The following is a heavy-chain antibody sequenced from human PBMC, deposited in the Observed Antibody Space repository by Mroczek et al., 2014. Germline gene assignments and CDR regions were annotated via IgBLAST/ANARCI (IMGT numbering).Heavy chain of an antibody. Sequence: QVQLQQWGAGLLKPSETLSLTCAVYGGSFSGYYWSWIRQPPGKGLEWIGEINHSGSTNYNPSLKSRVTISVDTSKNQFSLKLSSVTAADTAVYYCARGLPPEESGKNPEQVPAATPFDYWGQGTLVTVSS. D-gene: IGHD2-2*01. V-gene: IGHV4-34*01. CDR3: ARGLPPEESGKNPEQVPAATPFDY. CDR2: INHSGST. J-gene: IGHJ4*02. CDR1: GGSFSGYY.